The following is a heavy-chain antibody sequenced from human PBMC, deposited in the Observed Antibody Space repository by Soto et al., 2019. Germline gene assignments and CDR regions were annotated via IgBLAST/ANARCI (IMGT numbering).Heavy chain of an antibody. CDR2: IFHSGDT. CDR3: AYSTGWYRHDV. CDR1: GDSISNSRW. Sequence: QVQLQESGPGLVKPSGTLSLTCAVSGDSISNSRWWTWVRQPPGKGLEWIGDIFHSGDTNYNPSIKSRVFISVDKSQNQCSLKVSSVAAADTAVYYCAYSTGWYRHDVWGQGTLVTVSS. J-gene: IGHJ3*01. V-gene: IGHV4-4*02. D-gene: IGHD6-19*01.